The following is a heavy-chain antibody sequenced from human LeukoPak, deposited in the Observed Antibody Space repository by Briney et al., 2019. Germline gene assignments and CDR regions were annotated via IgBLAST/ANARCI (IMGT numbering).Heavy chain of an antibody. CDR3: AGLVGRYSSGLYYYYFDY. CDR2: MYLSGTT. CDR1: GDSINSLDL. D-gene: IGHD3-22*01. J-gene: IGHJ4*02. Sequence: SGTLSLTCTVSGDSINSLDLWSWVRQPPGQGLGWIGEMYLSGTTHSNPSVKSRVTISIDKSKNQFFLNLSSVTAADTAVYYCAGLVGRYSSGLYYYYFDYWGQGTLVTVSS. V-gene: IGHV4-4*02.